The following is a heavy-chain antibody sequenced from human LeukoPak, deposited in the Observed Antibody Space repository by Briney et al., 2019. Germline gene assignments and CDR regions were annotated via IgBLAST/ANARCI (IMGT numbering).Heavy chain of an antibody. V-gene: IGHV4-59*08. CDR1: GGSISSYY. CDR2: IYYSGST. D-gene: IGHD4-17*01. CDR3: ARYIKGGDYVYNWFDP. J-gene: IGHJ5*02. Sequence: SETLSLTCTVSGGSISSYYWSWIRQPPGKGLEWIGYIYYSGSTNYNPSLKSRVTISVDTSKNQFSLKLSSVTAADTAVYYCARYIKGGDYVYNWFDPWGQGTPVTVSS.